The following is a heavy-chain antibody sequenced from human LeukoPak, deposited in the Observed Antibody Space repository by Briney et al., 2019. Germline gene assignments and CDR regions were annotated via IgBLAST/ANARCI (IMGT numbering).Heavy chain of an antibody. J-gene: IGHJ2*01. CDR2: IYPGDSDT. D-gene: IGHD6-19*01. CDR1: GYSFTSYR. V-gene: IGHV5-51*01. Sequence: GESLKISCKGSGYSFTSYRIGWVRQMPGKGLEWMGIIYPGDSDTRYSPSFQGQVTISADKSISTAYLQWSSLKASDTAMYYCARRGAVAGPPFDLWGRGTLVTVSS. CDR3: ARRGAVAGPPFDL.